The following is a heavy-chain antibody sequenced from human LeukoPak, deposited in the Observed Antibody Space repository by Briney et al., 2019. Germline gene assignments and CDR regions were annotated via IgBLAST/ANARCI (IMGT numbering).Heavy chain of an antibody. D-gene: IGHD4-23*01. CDR2: ISSSGSTI. V-gene: IGHV3-48*03. CDR3: ARGDTTVVYYFDY. CDR1: GFTFSSYE. J-gene: IGHJ4*02. Sequence: GGSLRLSCAASGFTFSSYEMNWVRQAPGKGLEWVSYISSSGSTIYYADSVKGRFTISRDNAKNSLYLQMNSLRDEDTAVYYCARGDTTVVYYFDYWGQGTLVTVSS.